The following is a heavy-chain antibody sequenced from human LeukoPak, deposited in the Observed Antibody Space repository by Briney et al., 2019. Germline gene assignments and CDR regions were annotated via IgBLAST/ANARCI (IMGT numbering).Heavy chain of an antibody. CDR3: ARGPYCGGDCWGYFDY. D-gene: IGHD2-21*02. V-gene: IGHV1-69*04. Sequence: ASVKVSCKASGGTFSSYAISWVRQAPGQGLEWMGRIIPILGIANYAQKFQGRVTITADKSTSTAYMELSSLRSEDTAVYYCARGPYCGGDCWGYFDYWGQGTLVTVSS. J-gene: IGHJ4*02. CDR2: IIPILGIA. CDR1: GGTFSSYA.